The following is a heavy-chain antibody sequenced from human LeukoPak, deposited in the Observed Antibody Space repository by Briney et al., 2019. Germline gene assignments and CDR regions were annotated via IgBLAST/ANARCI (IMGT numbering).Heavy chain of an antibody. Sequence: PGGSLRLSCAASGFTFSSYSMNWVRQAPGKGLEWVSSISSSSTYIYYADSVKGRFTISRDNSKNTLNLQMHRLRVEDTAVYYCTRVMWDSSGYPIDYWGQGSLVTVSS. CDR2: ISSSSTYI. D-gene: IGHD3-22*01. J-gene: IGHJ4*02. CDR1: GFTFSSYS. CDR3: TRVMWDSSGYPIDY. V-gene: IGHV3-21*04.